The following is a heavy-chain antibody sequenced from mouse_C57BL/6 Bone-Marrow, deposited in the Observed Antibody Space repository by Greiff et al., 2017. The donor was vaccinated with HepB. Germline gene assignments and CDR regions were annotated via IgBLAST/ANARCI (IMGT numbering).Heavy chain of an antibody. V-gene: IGHV5-15*01. CDR2: ISNLAYSI. CDR3: AGISYAMDY. CDR1: GFTFSDYG. J-gene: IGHJ4*01. Sequence: EVKLMESGGGLVQPGGSLKLSCAASGFTFSDYGMAWVRQAPRKGPEWVAFISNLAYSIYYADTVTGRFTITRENAKNTLYLEMSSLRSEDTAMYYCAGISYAMDYWGQGTSVTVSS. D-gene: IGHD2-4*01.